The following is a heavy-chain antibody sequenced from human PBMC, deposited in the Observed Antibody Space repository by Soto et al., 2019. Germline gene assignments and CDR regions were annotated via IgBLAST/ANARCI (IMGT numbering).Heavy chain of an antibody. Sequence: GSLRLSCAASGFNFSDHYMNWIRQAPGKGLEWVSSVSKSDYTYYSDSVNGRFTISRDNAKNSVSLQMNNLRAEDTAVYYCAREDSIIIPAVADFWGQGTLVTVSS. CDR2: VSKSDYT. V-gene: IGHV3-11*04. J-gene: IGHJ4*02. D-gene: IGHD6-19*01. CDR1: GFNFSDHY. CDR3: AREDSIIIPAVADF.